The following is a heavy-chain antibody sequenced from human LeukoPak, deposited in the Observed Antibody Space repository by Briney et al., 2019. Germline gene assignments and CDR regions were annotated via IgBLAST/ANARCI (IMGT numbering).Heavy chain of an antibody. V-gene: IGHV3-21*01. D-gene: IGHD2-15*01. J-gene: IGHJ4*02. CDR2: ISSSSSYI. Sequence: GGSLRLSCAASGFMFSNYNMNWVRQAPGKGLEWVASISSSSSYIYDADSVKGRFTISRDNAKNSLYLQMNSLRAEDTAVYYCAKDLEGYCSGGSCYSGYWGQGTLVTVSS. CDR3: AKDLEGYCSGGSCYSGY. CDR1: GFMFSNYN.